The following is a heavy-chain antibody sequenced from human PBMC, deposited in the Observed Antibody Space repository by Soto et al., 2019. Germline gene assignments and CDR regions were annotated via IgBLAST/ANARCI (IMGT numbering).Heavy chain of an antibody. CDR3: AHKGPEDWPLDY. J-gene: IGHJ4*02. D-gene: IGHD3-9*01. CDR1: GFSLSTSGVG. Sequence: QITLKESGTTLVRPTQTLTLTCAFSGFSLSTSGVGVGWIRQPPGKALEWLAVIYWDDSKHYSPSLRSRLTITKDTSKNQVVLTMTNMDPMDTGTYCCAHKGPEDWPLDYWGQGTLVTVSS. CDR2: IYWDDSK. V-gene: IGHV2-5*02.